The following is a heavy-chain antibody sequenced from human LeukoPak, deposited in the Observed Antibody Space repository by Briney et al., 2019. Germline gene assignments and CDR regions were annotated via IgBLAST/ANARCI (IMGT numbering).Heavy chain of an antibody. CDR2: MNPNSGNT. D-gene: IGHD2-2*01. J-gene: IGHJ4*02. CDR3: ARRYCSSTSCHYFDY. V-gene: IGHV1-8*01. CDR1: GYTFTSYD. Sequence: ASVKVSCKASGYTFTSYDINWVRQATGQGLEWMGWMNPNSGNTGYAQKFQGRVTMTRNTSISTAFMELSSLRFEDTAVFHCARRYCSSTSCHYFDYWGQGTLVTVSS.